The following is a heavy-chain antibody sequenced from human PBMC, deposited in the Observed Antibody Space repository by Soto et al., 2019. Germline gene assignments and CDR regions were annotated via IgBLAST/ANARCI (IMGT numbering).Heavy chain of an antibody. D-gene: IGHD1-26*01. J-gene: IGHJ1*01. V-gene: IGHV1-18*01. CDR1: GYTFTNRG. Sequence: QVQLVQSGAEVKKLGASVKVSCKASGYTFTNRGICWVRQAPGQGLEWVGWISPSSGRTDYAQKFQGRVIMTTDTSTGTASMELRSLTSDDTAVYFCARDGTLGYFQHWGQGTLVTVSS. CDR3: ARDGTLGYFQH. CDR2: ISPSSGRT.